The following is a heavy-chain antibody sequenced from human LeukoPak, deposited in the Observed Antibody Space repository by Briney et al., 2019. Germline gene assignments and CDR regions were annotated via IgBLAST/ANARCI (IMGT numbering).Heavy chain of an antibody. Sequence: SETLSLTCTFSGGSISSYYWSWIRQPAGKGLEWIGRIQTSGSTNYNPSLKSRVTMSVDTSKNQVSLKLSSVTAADTAVYYCARDLYYYGSGSYPQFDYWGQGTLVTVSS. J-gene: IGHJ4*02. CDR2: IQTSGST. D-gene: IGHD3-10*01. CDR3: ARDLYYYGSGSYPQFDY. V-gene: IGHV4-4*07. CDR1: GGSISSYY.